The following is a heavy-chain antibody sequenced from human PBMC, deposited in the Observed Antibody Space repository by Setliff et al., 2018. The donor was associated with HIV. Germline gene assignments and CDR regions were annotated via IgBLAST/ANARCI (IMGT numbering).Heavy chain of an antibody. Sequence: GGSLRLSCAASGFTFSDYYMSWIRQAPGKGLEWVALIWYDGSHETYADSVRGRFSISRDNSKNTLYLQMDSLRPEDTGFYYCAKDPFTSSWYGFDYWGQGALVTVSS. D-gene: IGHD6-13*01. V-gene: IGHV3-30*02. J-gene: IGHJ4*02. CDR1: GFTFSDYY. CDR2: IWYDGSHE. CDR3: AKDPFTSSWYGFDY.